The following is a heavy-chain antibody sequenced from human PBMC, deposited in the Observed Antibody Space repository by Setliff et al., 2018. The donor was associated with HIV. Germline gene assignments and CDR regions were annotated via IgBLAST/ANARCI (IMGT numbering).Heavy chain of an antibody. D-gene: IGHD2-2*01. V-gene: IGHV4-39*07. CDR3: LRLYRGSSTKEKSDS. CDR2: IYYTGTT. Sequence: PSETLSLTCNVSGGSISNNNYYWGWVRQPPGKGLEWIASIYYTGTTSYNPALKSRVALSVGAAKNQFSLKMTSVTAADTAVYFCLRLYRGSSTKEKSDSWGQGVLVTSPQ. J-gene: IGHJ4*02. CDR1: GGSISNNNYY.